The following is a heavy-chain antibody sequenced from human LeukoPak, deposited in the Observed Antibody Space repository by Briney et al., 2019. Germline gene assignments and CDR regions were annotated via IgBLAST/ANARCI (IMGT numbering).Heavy chain of an antibody. CDR2: ISSSSYI. V-gene: IGHV3-21*01. CDR3: ARVLAAAGPDY. Sequence: GSLRLSCAASGFTFSSYSMNWVRQAPGKGLEWVSSISSSSYIYYADSVKGRFTISRDNAKNSLYLQMNSLRAEDTAVYYCARVLAAAGPDYWGQGTLVTVSS. CDR1: GFTFSSYS. D-gene: IGHD6-13*01. J-gene: IGHJ4*02.